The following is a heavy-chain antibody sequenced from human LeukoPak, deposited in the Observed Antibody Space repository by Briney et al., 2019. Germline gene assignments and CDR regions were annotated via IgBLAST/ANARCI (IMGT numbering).Heavy chain of an antibody. CDR3: AREPLEALAGTSDY. V-gene: IGHV3-11*04. CDR2: ISGTGTTI. D-gene: IGHD6-19*01. J-gene: IGHJ4*02. Sequence: GGSLRLSCTASGFTFSDYYMSWIRHAPGKGLEWISYISGTGTTIYYADSVRGRFTVSRDNARNSVYLQINSLRAEDTAVYYCAREPLEALAGTSDYWGQGTLVTVSS. CDR1: GFTFSDYY.